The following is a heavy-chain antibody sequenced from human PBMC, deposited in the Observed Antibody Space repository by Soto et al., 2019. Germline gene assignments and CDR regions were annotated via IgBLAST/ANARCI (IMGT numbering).Heavy chain of an antibody. CDR1: GYTFTSYG. CDR3: ARDRAFLIAARRNNWFDP. D-gene: IGHD6-6*01. Sequence: QVQLVQSGAEVKKPGASVKVSCKASGYTFTSYGISSVRQAPGQGLEWMGWISAYNGNTNYAQKLQGRVTMTTDTSTSTAYMELRSLRSDDTAVYYCARDRAFLIAARRNNWFDPWGQGTLVTVSS. CDR2: ISAYNGNT. J-gene: IGHJ5*02. V-gene: IGHV1-18*01.